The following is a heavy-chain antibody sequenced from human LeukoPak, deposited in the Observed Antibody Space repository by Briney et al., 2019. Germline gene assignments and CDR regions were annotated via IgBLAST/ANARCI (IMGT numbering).Heavy chain of an antibody. CDR2: IYYSGST. CDR3: ARHGRANGLDI. Sequence: SETLSLTCTVSGGSISSYYCSWIRQPPAKGLEWIGYIYYSGSTNYNPSLKSRVTISVDTSKNQFSLKLNSRTAADTAVYYCARHGRANGLDIWGQGTMVTVSS. D-gene: IGHD2-8*01. CDR1: GGSISSYY. J-gene: IGHJ3*02. V-gene: IGHV4-59*08.